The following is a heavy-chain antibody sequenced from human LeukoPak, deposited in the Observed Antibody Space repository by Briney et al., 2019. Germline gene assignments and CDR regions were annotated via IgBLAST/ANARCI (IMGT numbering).Heavy chain of an antibody. Sequence: PGGSLRLSCAASGFTFSSYGMHWVRQAPGKWLEWVAVISYDGSNKYYADSVKGRFTISRDNSKNTLYLQMNSLRAEDTAVYYCAKDAYGGSTHFDYWGQGTLVTVSS. J-gene: IGHJ4*02. CDR3: AKDAYGGSTHFDY. V-gene: IGHV3-30*18. CDR1: GFTFSSYG. D-gene: IGHD4-23*01. CDR2: ISYDGSNK.